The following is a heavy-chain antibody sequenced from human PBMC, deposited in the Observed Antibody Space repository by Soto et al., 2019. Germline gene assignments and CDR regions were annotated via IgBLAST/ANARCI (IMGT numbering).Heavy chain of an antibody. J-gene: IGHJ5*02. Sequence: EVQLVESGGTLVQPGGSLRLSCAASGFPFSSSWMSWVRQAPGKGPEWVASIKQDGSEKYYMDSVKGRFTISKDNAKDSLYLQMNSLRAEDTAVYYCAREVLAYFDPWGQGTLVTVSS. D-gene: IGHD2-15*01. CDR3: AREVLAYFDP. CDR2: IKQDGSEK. V-gene: IGHV3-7*01. CDR1: GFPFSSSW.